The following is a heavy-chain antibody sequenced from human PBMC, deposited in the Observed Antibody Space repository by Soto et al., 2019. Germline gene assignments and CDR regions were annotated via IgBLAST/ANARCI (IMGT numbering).Heavy chain of an antibody. CDR1: GGSISSYY. J-gene: IGHJ6*02. Sequence: QVQLQESGPGLVKPSETLSLTCTVSGGSISSYYWSWIRQSPGKGLEWIGYIHYSGSTKSNPSLKRRVTISVDTSMNQVSLKLSSVTAADSAVYFCARARYQLLHPYYYGMDVCGQGTTVTVSS. CDR2: IHYSGST. CDR3: ARARYQLLHPYYYGMDV. D-gene: IGHD2-2*01. V-gene: IGHV4-59*01.